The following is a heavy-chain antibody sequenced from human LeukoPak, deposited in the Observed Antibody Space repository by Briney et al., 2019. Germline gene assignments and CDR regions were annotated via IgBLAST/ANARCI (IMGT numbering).Heavy chain of an antibody. CDR2: ISGSGGST. Sequence: PGGSLRLSCAASGFTFSSYAMSWVRQAPGKGLEWVSAISGSGGSTYYADSVKGRFTISRDNSKNTLYLQMNSLRAEDTAAYYCTTDCSSTSCYKYYYYYMDVWGKGTTVTVSS. D-gene: IGHD2-2*02. CDR3: TTDCSSTSCYKYYYYYMDV. J-gene: IGHJ6*03. CDR1: GFTFSSYA. V-gene: IGHV3-23*01.